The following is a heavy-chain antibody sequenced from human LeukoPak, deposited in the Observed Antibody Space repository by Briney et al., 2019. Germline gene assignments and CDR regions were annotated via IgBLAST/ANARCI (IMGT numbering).Heavy chain of an antibody. D-gene: IGHD4-17*01. V-gene: IGHV3-21*01. CDR3: ARGLGDYDAFDV. J-gene: IGHJ3*01. Sequence: GGSLTLSCSVSVFTFSSFNMNWVPRAPGKGRQWGSYISGCGSHIFYAGSVEVRFSVYRDNAKNSVFLQMNSVRAEDTGVYYCARGLGDYDAFDVWGHGTRVTVAS. CDR2: ISGCGSHI. CDR1: VFTFSSFN.